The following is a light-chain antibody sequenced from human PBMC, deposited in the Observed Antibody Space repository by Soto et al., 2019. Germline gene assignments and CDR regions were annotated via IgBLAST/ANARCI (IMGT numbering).Light chain of an antibody. Sequence: AIQMTQSPSSLSASLGDRVTITCRASQGIGNDLGWYQQKPWKAPKLLLYTTSNLQSGVPSRFSGSGSGTDFTLTISSLQPEDFATYYCLQDYSYPLTFGGGTKVDIK. CDR3: LQDYSYPLT. V-gene: IGKV1-6*01. J-gene: IGKJ4*01. CDR2: TTS. CDR1: QGIGND.